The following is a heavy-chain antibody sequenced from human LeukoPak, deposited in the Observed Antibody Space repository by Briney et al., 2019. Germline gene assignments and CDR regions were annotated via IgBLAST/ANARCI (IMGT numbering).Heavy chain of an antibody. D-gene: IGHD3-10*01. Sequence: GGSLRLSCAASGFTFSSYSMNWVRQAPGKGLEWVSVIYSGGSTYYADSVKGRFTISRDNSKNTLYLQMNSLRAEDTAVYYCARAPSGYYGSGSTFDYWGQGTLVTVSS. CDR1: GFTFSSYS. CDR2: IYSGGST. J-gene: IGHJ4*02. V-gene: IGHV3-53*01. CDR3: ARAPSGYYGSGSTFDY.